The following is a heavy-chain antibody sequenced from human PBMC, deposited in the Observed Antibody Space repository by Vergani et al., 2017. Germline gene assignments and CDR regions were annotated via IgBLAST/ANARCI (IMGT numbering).Heavy chain of an antibody. CDR2: ISARYPST. J-gene: IGHJ4*02. CDR3: ARLSYYTSPYLQGGYDC. Sequence: EVQLLQSGGGVIQPGGSVRLSCAASGFTFSACPMTWVRQAPGKGLEWVSAISARYPSTYYADSVKGRFTISRDNSKNMLYLQMNSLRAEDTAVYYWARLSYYTSPYLQGGYDCWGQGTLVSVSS. CDR1: GFTFSACP. V-gene: IGHV3-23*01. D-gene: IGHD3-3*01.